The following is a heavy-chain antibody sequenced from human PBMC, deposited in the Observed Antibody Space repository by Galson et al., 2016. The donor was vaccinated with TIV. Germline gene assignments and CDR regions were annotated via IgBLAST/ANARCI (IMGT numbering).Heavy chain of an antibody. Sequence: SLRLSCAASGFTFSDYHMTWIRQAPEKGREWISYIIPSGNTIYYADSVKGRFTISRDNAKNSLSLQMNSLRADDTAVYYCARLGQFDYWGQGTLVTVSS. J-gene: IGHJ4*02. CDR2: IIPSGNTI. V-gene: IGHV3-11*01. CDR3: ARLGQFDY. CDR1: GFTFSDYH.